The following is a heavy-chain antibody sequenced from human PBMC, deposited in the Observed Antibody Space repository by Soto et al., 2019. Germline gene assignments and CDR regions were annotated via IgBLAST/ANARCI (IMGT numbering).Heavy chain of an antibody. D-gene: IGHD6-19*01. CDR3: AKVIIPYSSGSDY. CDR1: GFTFSSYA. J-gene: IGHJ4*02. V-gene: IGHV3-23*01. Sequence: EVQLLESGGGLVQPGGSLRLSCAASGFTFSSYAMSWVRQAPGKGLERVSAISGSGGSTYYADSVKGRFTISRDNSKNTLYLQMNSLRAEDTAVYYCAKVIIPYSSGSDYWGQGTLVTVSS. CDR2: ISGSGGST.